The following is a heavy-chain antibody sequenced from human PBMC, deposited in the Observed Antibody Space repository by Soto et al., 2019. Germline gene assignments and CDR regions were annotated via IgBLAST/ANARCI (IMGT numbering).Heavy chain of an antibody. CDR3: AKARARIAVAGPLDY. V-gene: IGHV3-30*18. CDR1: GFTFSSYG. J-gene: IGHJ4*02. Sequence: PGGSLRLSCAASGFTFSSYGMHWVRQAPGKGLEWVAVISYDGSNKYYADSVKGRFTISRDNSKNTLYLQMNSLRAEDTAVYYCAKARARIAVAGPLDYWGQGTLVTVSS. D-gene: IGHD6-19*01. CDR2: ISYDGSNK.